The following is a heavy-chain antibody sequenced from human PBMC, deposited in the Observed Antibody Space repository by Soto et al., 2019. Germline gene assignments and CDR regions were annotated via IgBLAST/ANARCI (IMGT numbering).Heavy chain of an antibody. J-gene: IGHJ4*02. CDR1: GYTLTELS. CDR3: GTTPGYCSGGSCYIFDY. CDR2: FDPEDGEA. V-gene: IGHV1-24*01. D-gene: IGHD2-15*01. Sequence: ASVKVSCKVSGYTLTELSMHWVRQAPGKGLEWMGGFDPEDGEAIYAQKFQGRVTMTEDTSTDTAYMELSSLRSEDTAVYYCGTTPGYCSGGSCYIFDYWGQGTLVTVSS.